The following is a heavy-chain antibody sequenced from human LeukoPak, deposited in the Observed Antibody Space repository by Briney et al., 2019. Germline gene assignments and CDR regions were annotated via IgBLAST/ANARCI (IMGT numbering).Heavy chain of an antibody. CDR1: GFTVSSNY. CDR2: IYNDGRA. D-gene: IGHD6-13*01. Sequence: GGSLRLSCAASGFTVSSNYMSWVRQAPGKGLEWVSVIYNDGRAYYADSVKGRFTISRDNSKNTLYLQMNSLRAEDTAVYYCARDVVAAAEYWGQGTLVTVSS. J-gene: IGHJ4*02. V-gene: IGHV3-53*01. CDR3: ARDVVAAAEY.